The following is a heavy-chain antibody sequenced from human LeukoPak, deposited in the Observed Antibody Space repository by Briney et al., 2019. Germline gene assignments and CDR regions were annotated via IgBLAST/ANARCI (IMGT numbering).Heavy chain of an antibody. J-gene: IGHJ4*02. D-gene: IGHD4-17*01. V-gene: IGHV4-61*02. Sequence: PSETLSLTCTVSGGSISSGSYYWSWIRQPAGKGLEWIGRIYTSGSTNYNPSLKSRVTISVDTSKNQFSLKLSSVTAADTAVYYCARLTTVTTKIDYWGQGTLVTVSS. CDR2: IYTSGST. CDR3: ARLTTVTTKIDY. CDR1: GGSISSGSYY.